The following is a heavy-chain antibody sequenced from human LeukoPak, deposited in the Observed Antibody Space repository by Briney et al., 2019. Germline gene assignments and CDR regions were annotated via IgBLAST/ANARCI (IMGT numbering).Heavy chain of an antibody. CDR2: INPDNGGT. D-gene: IGHD2-2*01. CDR3: TREARVGNWFDP. CDR1: GDTSSNSY. V-gene: IGHV1-2*02. J-gene: IGHJ5*02. Sequence: ASLKISCRASGDTSSNSYTHWGRQAPGHRLLWMGWINPDNGGTNYAQKFQGRVTMTRDTSIRTVYMDLSRLRSDDTAVFYCTREARVGNWFDPWGQGTQVTVSS.